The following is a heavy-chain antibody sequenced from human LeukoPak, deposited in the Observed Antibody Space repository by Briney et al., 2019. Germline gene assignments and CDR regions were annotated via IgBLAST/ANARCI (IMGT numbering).Heavy chain of an antibody. CDR1: GGSFSGYY. CDR2: INHRGST. D-gene: IGHD3-10*01. J-gene: IGHJ5*02. V-gene: IGHV4-34*01. Sequence: SETLSLTCAVYGGSFSGYYWSWLRQPPGKGLEWVGEINHRGSTNYNPSLKRRVTISLDTSKNQFSLKLSSVTAADTAVYYCAKSLYGSGSYYNWFDPWGQGTLVTVSS. CDR3: AKSLYGSGSYYNWFDP.